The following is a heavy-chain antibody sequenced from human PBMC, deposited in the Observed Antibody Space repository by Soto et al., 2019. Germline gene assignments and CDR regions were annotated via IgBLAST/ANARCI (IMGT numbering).Heavy chain of an antibody. V-gene: IGHV4-34*01. Sequence: SETLSLTCAVYGGSFSDYYWSCIRQPPGKGLEWIGEINHSGSTNYNPSLTSRVTISVDTSKNQFSLNLRSVTAAGTAVYYCARAPCRSSNSCYPLSMDVWGQGTTVTVSS. CDR3: ARAPCRSSNSCYPLSMDV. J-gene: IGHJ6*02. D-gene: IGHD2-2*01. CDR2: INHSGST. CDR1: GGSFSDYY.